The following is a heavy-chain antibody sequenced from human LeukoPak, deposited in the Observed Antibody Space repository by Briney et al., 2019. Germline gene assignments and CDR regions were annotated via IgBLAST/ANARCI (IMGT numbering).Heavy chain of an antibody. CDR1: GFTFSGYW. CDR2: INTDGNSA. D-gene: IGHD2-2*01. V-gene: IGHV3-74*01. J-gene: IGHJ4*02. CDR3: ARDGAPDAHCSSSSCAIR. Sequence: GGSLRPSCAASGFTFSGYWMHWVRQAPGKGLVWVSRINTDGNSANYADSVKGRFTISRDNAKNSLYLQMNSLRAEDTAVYYCARDGAPDAHCSSSSCAIRWGQGTLVTVSS.